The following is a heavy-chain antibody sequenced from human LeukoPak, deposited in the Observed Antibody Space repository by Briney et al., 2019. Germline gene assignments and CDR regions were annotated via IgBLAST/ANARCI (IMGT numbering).Heavy chain of an antibody. CDR3: VREGSLYSSTWYGDY. J-gene: IGHJ4*02. D-gene: IGHD6-13*01. V-gene: IGHV3-33*01. Sequence: PGRSLRLSRAASGFTFSSYGMHWVRQAPGKGLEWVAVIWYDGTNKYYADSVKGRFTISRDNSKNTLDLQMNSLRVEDTAVYYCVREGSLYSSTWYGDYWGQGTLVTVSS. CDR1: GFTFSSYG. CDR2: IWYDGTNK.